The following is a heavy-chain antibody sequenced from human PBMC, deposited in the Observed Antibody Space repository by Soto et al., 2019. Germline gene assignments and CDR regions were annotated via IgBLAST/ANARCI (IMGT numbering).Heavy chain of an antibody. J-gene: IGHJ6*03. CDR3: ARGWFGPDV. Sequence: EVQLVESGGGLVQPGGSLRLSCAASEFTFSGRSVHWVRQAPGKGLVWVSGIDKVGTDSTYADSVKGRFTSSRDNAKNTVYLQMTRLSVENPAVEYCARGWFGPDVWGKGTTVTVSS. D-gene: IGHD3-10*01. CDR1: EFTFSGRS. CDR2: IDKVGTDS. V-gene: IGHV3-74*01.